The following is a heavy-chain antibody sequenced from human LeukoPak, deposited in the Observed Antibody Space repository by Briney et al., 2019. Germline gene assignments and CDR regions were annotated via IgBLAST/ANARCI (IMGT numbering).Heavy chain of an antibody. CDR3: ARARGTGPYFDY. J-gene: IGHJ4*02. D-gene: IGHD5-24*01. CDR1: GFTFSSYE. V-gene: IGHV3-48*03. Sequence: GGSLRLSCAASGFTFSSYEMNRVRQAPGQGLEWGSYISSSGSTICYADSVKGRFTISRDNAKHSLYLQMNSLRAEATAVYYCARARGTGPYFDYWGQGTLVTVSS. CDR2: ISSSGSTI.